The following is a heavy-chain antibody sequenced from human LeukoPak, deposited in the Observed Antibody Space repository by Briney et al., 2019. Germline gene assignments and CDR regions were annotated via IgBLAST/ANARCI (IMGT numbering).Heavy chain of an antibody. V-gene: IGHV4-39*07. CDR1: GGSISSSSYY. Sequence: KPSETLSLTCTVSGGSISSSSYYWGWIRQPPGKGLEWIGSIYYSGSTYCNPSLKSRVTISVDRSNNQFSLNLTSLTAADTTVYFCARTKALSFDSWGQGTLVTVSS. CDR3: ARTKALSFDS. CDR2: IYYSGST. J-gene: IGHJ4*02.